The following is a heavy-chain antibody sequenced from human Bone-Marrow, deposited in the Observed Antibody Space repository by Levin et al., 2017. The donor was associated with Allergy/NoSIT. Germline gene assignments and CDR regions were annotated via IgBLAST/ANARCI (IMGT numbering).Heavy chain of an antibody. CDR1: GFTFSDYS. CDR2: ISSRTSPK. D-gene: IGHD5-12*01. CDR3: ARGSGYDSLPDY. Sequence: LSLTCVASGFTFSDYSMIWVRQVPGKGLEWISDISSRTSPKYYAASVKGRFTISRDTVNNALHLQMNSLRVEDTGVYYCARGSGYDSLPDYWGQGTLVTVSS. J-gene: IGHJ4*02. V-gene: IGHV3-48*01.